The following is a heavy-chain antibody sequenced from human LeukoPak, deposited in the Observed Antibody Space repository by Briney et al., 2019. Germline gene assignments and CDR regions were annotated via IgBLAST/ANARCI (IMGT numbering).Heavy chain of an antibody. Sequence: PSETLSLTCTVSGGSISSSSYYWGWIRQPPGKGLEWIGSIYYSGSTYYNPSVKSRVTISVDTSKNQFSLKLSSVTAADTAVYYCARDGPELRYSSPYNWFDPWGQGALVTVSS. CDR1: GGSISSSSYY. CDR2: IYYSGST. CDR3: ARDGPELRYSSPYNWFDP. J-gene: IGHJ5*02. V-gene: IGHV4-39*07. D-gene: IGHD3-9*01.